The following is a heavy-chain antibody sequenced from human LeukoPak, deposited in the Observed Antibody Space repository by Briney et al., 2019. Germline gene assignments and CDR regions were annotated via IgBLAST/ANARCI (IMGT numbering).Heavy chain of an antibody. Sequence: ASVKVSCKASGYTFTSYAMNWVRQAPGQGLEWMGWINTNTGNPTYAQGFTGRFVFSLDTSVSTAYLQISSLKAEDTAVYYCARGLLISSSWYFHIPGAFDIWGQGTMVTVSS. V-gene: IGHV7-4-1*02. CDR1: GYTFTSYA. CDR3: ARGLLISSSWYFHIPGAFDI. D-gene: IGHD6-13*01. CDR2: INTNTGNP. J-gene: IGHJ3*02.